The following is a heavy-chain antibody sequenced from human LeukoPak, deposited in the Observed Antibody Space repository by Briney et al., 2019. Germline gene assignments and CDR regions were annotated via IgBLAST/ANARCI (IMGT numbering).Heavy chain of an antibody. Sequence: PETLSLTCTVSGSSISTYYWSWIRQPPGKGLECIGYIYYSGSTNYNPSLKSRVTISADTSKNQFSLKLTSVTAADTAVYYCARATAFFDIWGQGTMVTVSS. CDR3: ARATAFFDI. J-gene: IGHJ3*02. CDR2: IYYSGST. CDR1: GSSISTYY. V-gene: IGHV4-59*01.